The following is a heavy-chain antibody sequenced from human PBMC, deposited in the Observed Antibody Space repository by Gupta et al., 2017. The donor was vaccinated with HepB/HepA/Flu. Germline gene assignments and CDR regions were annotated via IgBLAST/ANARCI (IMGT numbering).Heavy chain of an antibody. Sequence: EVQLVESGGGLVKPGGSLRLSCAASGFTFSSYSMNWVRQALGKGLEWVSSISSSSSYIYYADSLKGRFTISRDNAKNSLYLQMNSLRAEDTAVYYCAREDNSDTFDIWGQGTMVTVSS. CDR3: AREDNSDTFDI. J-gene: IGHJ3*02. CDR2: ISSSSSYI. D-gene: IGHD4-23*01. CDR1: GFTFSSYS. V-gene: IGHV3-21*01.